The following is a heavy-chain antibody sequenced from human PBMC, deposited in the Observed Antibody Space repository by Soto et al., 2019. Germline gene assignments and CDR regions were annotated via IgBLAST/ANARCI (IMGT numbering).Heavy chain of an antibody. CDR1: GYTFSGSV. D-gene: IGHD4-17*01. V-gene: IGHV1-3*01. Sequence: ASVKVSCKASGYTFSGSVMHWVRQAPGQRLEWMGWINADNGNTKYSQKFQDRVTLTRDTSASTAYMELSSLRSEDTTVYYCASEIDATTMTNLVFWGQGTLVSVS. CDR3: ASEIDATTMTNLVF. J-gene: IGHJ4*02. CDR2: INADNGNT.